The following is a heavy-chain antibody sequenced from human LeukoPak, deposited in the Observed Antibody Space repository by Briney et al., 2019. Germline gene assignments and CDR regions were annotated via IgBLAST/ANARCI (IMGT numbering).Heavy chain of an antibody. CDR2: ISGSASGGT. Sequence: GGSLRLSCAASGFPFSTNDMSWVRQAPGKGLEWVSAISGSASGGTTYEDSVKGRFTISRDNSKGTLYLQMNSLRAEDTAVYYCAKVKTHWYFDNWGRGTLVTVSS. J-gene: IGHJ4*02. V-gene: IGHV3-23*01. D-gene: IGHD1-1*01. CDR3: AKVKTHWYFDN. CDR1: GFPFSTND.